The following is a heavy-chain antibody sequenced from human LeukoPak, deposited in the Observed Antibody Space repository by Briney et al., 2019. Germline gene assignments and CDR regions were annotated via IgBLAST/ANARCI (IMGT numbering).Heavy chain of an antibody. J-gene: IGHJ4*02. CDR2: ISAYNGNT. Sequence: ASVKVSCKASGYTFTSYGISWVRQAPGQGLEWMGWISAYNGNTNYAQKLQGRVTMATDTSTSTAYMELRSLRSDDTAVYYCAGDQVDTAMVTGDYWGQGTLVTVSS. D-gene: IGHD5-18*01. CDR3: AGDQVDTAMVTGDY. V-gene: IGHV1-18*01. CDR1: GYTFTSYG.